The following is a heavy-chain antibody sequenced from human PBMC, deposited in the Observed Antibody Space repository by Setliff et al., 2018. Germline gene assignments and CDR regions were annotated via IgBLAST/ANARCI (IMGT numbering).Heavy chain of an antibody. CDR3: AKLVWLTTWYYMDV. CDR1: GYTFTTYA. J-gene: IGHJ6*03. CDR2: INTNTGNP. D-gene: IGHD5-18*01. V-gene: IGHV7-4-1*02. Sequence: ASVKVSCKTSGYTFTTYAISWMRQAPGQGLEWMGWINTNTGNPSYAQDFTGRFVFSLDTSVSTAYLQMNSLRAEDTAVYYCAKLVWLTTWYYMDVWGKGTTVTVSS.